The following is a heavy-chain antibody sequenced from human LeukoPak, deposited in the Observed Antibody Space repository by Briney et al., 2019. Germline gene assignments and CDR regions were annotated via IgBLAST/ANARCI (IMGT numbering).Heavy chain of an antibody. J-gene: IGHJ4*02. CDR3: ARQEATTVAGSFDY. CDR1: GGSISNSGDY. V-gene: IGHV4-39*01. CDR2: VHYSGST. Sequence: SEILSLTCAVSGGSISNSGDYWGWIRQPPGKGLEWLASVHYSGSTYNRPSLKSRVSISVDTSNNQFSLKLTSVTAAVTAVYYCARQEATTVAGSFDYWGQGTLVTVSS. D-gene: IGHD6-19*01.